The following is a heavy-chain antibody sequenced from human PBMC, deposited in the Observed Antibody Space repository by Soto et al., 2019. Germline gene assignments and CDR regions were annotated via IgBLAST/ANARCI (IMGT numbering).Heavy chain of an antibody. CDR1: GFTFSSFW. V-gene: IGHV3-7*01. CDR2: MKHDGSEK. Sequence: GGSLRLSCAASGFTFSSFWMSWVRQAPGQGLEWVANMKHDGSEKYSVDSVKGRFIISRDNAKNSLYLQMNSLRAEDTAVYYCARHYRGALDIWGQGTMVTVS. D-gene: IGHD3-10*01. CDR3: ARHYRGALDI. J-gene: IGHJ3*02.